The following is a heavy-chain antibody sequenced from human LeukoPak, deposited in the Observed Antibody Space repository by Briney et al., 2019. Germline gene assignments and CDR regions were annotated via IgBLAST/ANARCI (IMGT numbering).Heavy chain of an antibody. D-gene: IGHD2-2*01. Sequence: GASLILYCSASGFTFSSYEMNWGGQGQGTVLELLSYISSSGGTIYYADSVKGRFTISRDNAKNSLYLQMNSLRAEDTAVYYCARDLSYCTITSCSYYYYGMDVWGQGTTVTVSS. CDR3: ARDLSYCTITSCSYYYYGMDV. CDR2: ISSSGGTI. V-gene: IGHV3-48*03. CDR1: GFTFSSYE. J-gene: IGHJ6*02.